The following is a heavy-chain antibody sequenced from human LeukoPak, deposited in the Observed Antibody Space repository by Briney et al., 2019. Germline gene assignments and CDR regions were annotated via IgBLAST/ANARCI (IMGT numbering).Heavy chain of an antibody. CDR3: ARARYNYGDSDY. Sequence: LETLSLTCAVSGYSISSGYYWGWIRQPPGKGLEWIGTIYHNGNTYYNPSLNSRATISVDTSRNQFSLELSSVTAAGTAVFYCARARYNYGDSDYWGQGTLVTVSS. V-gene: IGHV4-38-2*01. CDR1: GYSISSGYY. CDR2: IYHNGNT. D-gene: IGHD5-18*01. J-gene: IGHJ4*02.